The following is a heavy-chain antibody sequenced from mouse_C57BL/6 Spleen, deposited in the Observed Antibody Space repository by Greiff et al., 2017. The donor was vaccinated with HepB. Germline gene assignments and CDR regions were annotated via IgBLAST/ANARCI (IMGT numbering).Heavy chain of an antibody. V-gene: IGHV1-19*01. CDR2: INPYNGGT. D-gene: IGHD3-3*01. Sequence: VQLQQSGPVLVKPGASVKMSCKASGYTFTDYYMNWVKQSHGKSLEWIGVINPYNGGTSYNQKFKGKATLTVDKSSSTAYMELNSLTSEDSAVYYCARGGQLRDYFDYWGQGTTLTVSS. CDR1: GYTFTDYY. CDR3: ARGGQLRDYFDY. J-gene: IGHJ2*01.